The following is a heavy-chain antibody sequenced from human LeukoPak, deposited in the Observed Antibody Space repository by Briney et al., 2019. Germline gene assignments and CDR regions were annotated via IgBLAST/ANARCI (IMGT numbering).Heavy chain of an antibody. D-gene: IGHD3-9*01. CDR3: ARLAYFDWFSCFDP. V-gene: IGHV4-4*07. CDR2: IYFSGSS. CDR1: GGSISSYY. Sequence: SETLSLTCTVSGGSISSYYWSWIRQPAGKGLEWIGRIYFSGSSNYNPSLKSRVTMSVDMSRNQFSLKLSSVTAADTAVYYCARLAYFDWFSCFDPWGQGALVTVSS. J-gene: IGHJ5*02.